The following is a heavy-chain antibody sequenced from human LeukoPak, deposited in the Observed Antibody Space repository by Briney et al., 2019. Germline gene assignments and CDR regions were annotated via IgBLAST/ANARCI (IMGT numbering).Heavy chain of an antibody. CDR1: GFTFSSYG. CDR3: AKVAAAGTEVFDY. Sequence: PGGSLRLSCAASGFTFSSYGMHWVRQAPGKGLEWVAFIRYDGSNKYYADSVKGRSTISRDNSKNTLYLQMNSLRAEDTAVYYCAKVAAAGTEVFDYWGQGTLVTVSS. CDR2: IRYDGSNK. V-gene: IGHV3-30*02. J-gene: IGHJ4*02. D-gene: IGHD6-13*01.